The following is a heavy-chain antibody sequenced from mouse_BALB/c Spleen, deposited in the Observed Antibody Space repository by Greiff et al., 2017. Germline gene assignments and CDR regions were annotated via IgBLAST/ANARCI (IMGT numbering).Heavy chain of an antibody. CDR2: ISYSGST. V-gene: IGHV3-2*02. J-gene: IGHJ2*01. D-gene: IGHD1-1*01. Sequence: EVKLQESGPGLVKPSQSLSLTCTVTGYSITSDYAWNWIRQFPGNKLEWMGYISYSGSTSYNPSLKNRISITRDTSKNQFFLKLNSVTTEDTATYYCARGATVVDYWGQGTTLTVSS. CDR3: ARGATVVDY. CDR1: GYSITSDYA.